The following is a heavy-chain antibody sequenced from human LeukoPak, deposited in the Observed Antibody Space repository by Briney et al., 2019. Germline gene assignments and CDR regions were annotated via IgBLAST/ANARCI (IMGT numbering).Heavy chain of an antibody. V-gene: IGHV3-74*01. Sequence: GGSLRLSCAASGFTFSSYWMHWVRQAPGKGLVWVSRINSDGSSTSYADSVKGRFTISRDNAKNSLYLQMNSLRAEDTAVYYCARLHKLDYGNDAFDIWGQGTMVTVSS. CDR1: GFTFSSYW. J-gene: IGHJ3*02. D-gene: IGHD4-17*01. CDR2: INSDGSST. CDR3: ARLHKLDYGNDAFDI.